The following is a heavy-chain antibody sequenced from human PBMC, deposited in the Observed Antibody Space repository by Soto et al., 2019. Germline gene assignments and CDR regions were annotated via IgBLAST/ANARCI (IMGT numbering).Heavy chain of an antibody. CDR3: ARAWLGYCSGGSCYRAPPRYYCGMDV. J-gene: IGHJ6*02. CDR1: GYTFTSYG. CDR2: ISAYNGNT. D-gene: IGHD2-15*01. V-gene: IGHV1-18*04. Sequence: QVQLVQSGAEVKKPGASVKVSCKASGYTFTSYGISWVRQAPGQGLEWMGWISAYNGNTNYAQKLQGRVTMTTDTSTRRAYMELRSLRSDDTAVYCWARAWLGYCSGGSCYRAPPRYYCGMDVWGQGTTVTVSS.